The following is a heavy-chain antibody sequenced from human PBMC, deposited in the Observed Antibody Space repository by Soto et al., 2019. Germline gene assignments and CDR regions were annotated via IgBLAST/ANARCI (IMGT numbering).Heavy chain of an antibody. CDR2: IYWNDDK. V-gene: IGHV2-5*01. J-gene: IGHJ5*02. Sequence: GPTLVNPTQTLTLTCTFSGFSLSTSGMGVGWVRQPPGKALEWLALIYWNDDKRYSPSLKSWLTITKDTSKNQVVLTMTNMDPADTATYYCAHRHYDSSADNWFDTWGQGCLVTVSS. CDR1: GFSLSTSGMG. CDR3: AHRHYDSSADNWFDT. D-gene: IGHD3-22*01.